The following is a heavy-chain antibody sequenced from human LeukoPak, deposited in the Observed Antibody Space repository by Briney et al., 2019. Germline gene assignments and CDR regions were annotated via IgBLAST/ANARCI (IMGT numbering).Heavy chain of an antibody. CDR1: GFTFSGYS. V-gene: IGHV3-23*01. Sequence: GGSLRLSCAASGFTFSGYSMSWVRQAPGKGPEWVSTISGSGDATYYADSVEGRFTISRDNSKNTLYVQMNSLRAEVTAVYYCAKDRQSRGSLGFDYWAREPWSSSPQ. D-gene: IGHD3-22*01. CDR3: AKDRQSRGSLGFDY. J-gene: IGHJ4*02. CDR2: ISGSGDAT.